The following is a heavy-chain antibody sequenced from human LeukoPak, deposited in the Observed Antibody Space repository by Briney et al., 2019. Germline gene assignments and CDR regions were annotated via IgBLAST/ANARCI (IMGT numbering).Heavy chain of an antibody. V-gene: IGHV5-51*01. CDR3: ARRGFSSGWSHWFFDL. CDR2: IYPGDSDT. J-gene: IGHJ2*01. D-gene: IGHD6-19*01. CDR1: GYSFTSYW. Sequence: GESLKISCKGSGYSFTSYWIGWVRQMPGKGLEWMGIIYPGDSDTRYSPSFQGQVTISADRSFNIAYLQWSSLKASDTAIYYCARRGFSSGWSHWFFDLWGRGTLVTVSS.